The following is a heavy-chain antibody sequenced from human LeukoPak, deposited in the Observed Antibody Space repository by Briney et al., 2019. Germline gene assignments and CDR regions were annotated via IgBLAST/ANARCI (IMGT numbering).Heavy chain of an antibody. Sequence: GASVKVSCKASGYTFTYSAMNWVRQAPGQGLEWMGWINTNTGNPTYAQGFAGHFVFSSDTSVSTACLQISSLKAEDTAVYYCATSGYCSSTSCYRGGYYYGMDVWGQGTTVTVSS. CDR1: GYTFTYSA. CDR3: ATSGYCSSTSCYRGGYYYGMDV. V-gene: IGHV7-4-1*02. D-gene: IGHD2-2*02. CDR2: INTNTGNP. J-gene: IGHJ6*02.